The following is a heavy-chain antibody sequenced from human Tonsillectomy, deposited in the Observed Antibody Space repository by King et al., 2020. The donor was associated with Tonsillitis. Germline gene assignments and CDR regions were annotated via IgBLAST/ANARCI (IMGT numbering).Heavy chain of an antibody. J-gene: IGHJ6*03. CDR3: AKDLGSSSSSGTGMDV. CDR1: GFAFSRYG. CDR2: MSYDGATK. D-gene: IGHD6-6*01. V-gene: IGHV3-30*18. Sequence: VQLVESGGGVVQPGRSLRLSCAASGFAFSRYGMHWVRQAPGKGLEWVAIMSYDGATKYSADSVRGRFAISRDNSKNTLFLHMHSLGAEDTAVYYCAKDLGSSSSSGTGMDVWGEGTTVTVSS.